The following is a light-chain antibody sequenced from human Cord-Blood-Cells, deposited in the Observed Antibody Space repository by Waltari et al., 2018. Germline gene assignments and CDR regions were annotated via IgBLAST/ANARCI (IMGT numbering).Light chain of an antibody. CDR1: SSNIGSNY. CDR3: AAWDDSLSGWV. V-gene: IGLV1-47*01. J-gene: IGLJ3*02. CDR2: RNN. Sequence: QSVLTQQPSASGTPGQRVTISCSGSSSNIGSNYVYWYQQLPGTAPKLLSYRNNQRPSGVPDRFSGSKSGTSASLAISGLRSEDEADYYCAAWDDSLSGWVFGGGTKLTVL.